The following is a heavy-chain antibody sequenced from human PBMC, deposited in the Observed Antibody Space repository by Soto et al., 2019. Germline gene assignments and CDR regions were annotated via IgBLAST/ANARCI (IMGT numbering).Heavy chain of an antibody. V-gene: IGHV4-59*01. CDR2: IYYSGIT. CDR1: GGSISSYY. Sequence: SSETLSLTCTVSGGSISSYYWSWIRQPPGKGLEWIGYIYYSGITNYNPSLKSRVTISVDTSKNQFSLKLNSVTAADTAVYYCARWPSSAYYYYYGVDVWGQGTTVTVSS. CDR3: ARWPSSAYYYYYGVDV. J-gene: IGHJ6*02.